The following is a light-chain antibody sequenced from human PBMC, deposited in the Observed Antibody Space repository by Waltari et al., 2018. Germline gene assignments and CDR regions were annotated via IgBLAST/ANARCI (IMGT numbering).Light chain of an antibody. Sequence: HSALTQPASVSGSPGQSITISCTGTSSDVGGFNWVSWYQQHPGKVPKLIIYDVSNRPSGISNRFSGSQSGNTVSLTISGLQAEDEADYYCSSYTTSDTYVFGTGTTVTVL. CDR1: SSDVGGFNW. J-gene: IGLJ1*01. CDR3: SSYTTSDTYV. V-gene: IGLV2-14*03. CDR2: DVS.